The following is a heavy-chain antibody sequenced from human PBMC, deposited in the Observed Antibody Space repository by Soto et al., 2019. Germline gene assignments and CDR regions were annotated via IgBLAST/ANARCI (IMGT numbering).Heavy chain of an antibody. V-gene: IGHV4-31*03. J-gene: IGHJ4*02. CDR2: IYYSGST. D-gene: IGHD3-3*01. CDR3: ARGIYYDFWSGYPGYFDY. CDR1: GGSISSGCYY. Sequence: SETLSLTCTVSGGSISSGCYYWSWIRQHPGKGLEWIGYIYYSGSTYYNPSLKSRVTISVDTSKNQFSLKLSSVTAADTAVYYCARGIYYDFWSGYPGYFDYWGQGTLVTV.